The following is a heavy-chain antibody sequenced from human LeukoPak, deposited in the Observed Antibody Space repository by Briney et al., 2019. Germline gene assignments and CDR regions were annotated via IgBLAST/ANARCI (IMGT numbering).Heavy chain of an antibody. D-gene: IGHD2-15*01. Sequence: GGSLRLSCAASGFTFSSYWMHWVRQAPGKGLVWVSRINSDESSTSYSDSVKGRFTISRDNAKNTLYLQMNSLRAEDTAVYYCARGGSYSPAQIYGMDVWGKGTTVTVSS. V-gene: IGHV3-74*01. CDR2: INSDESST. J-gene: IGHJ6*04. CDR1: GFTFSSYW. CDR3: ARGGSYSPAQIYGMDV.